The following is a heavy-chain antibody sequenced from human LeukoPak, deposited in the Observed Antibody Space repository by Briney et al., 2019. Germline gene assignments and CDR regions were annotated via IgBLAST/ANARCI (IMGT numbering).Heavy chain of an antibody. J-gene: IGHJ5*02. CDR3: ARVTVYGDYEGPHNWFDP. Sequence: PGGSLRLSCAASGFTFDDYAMHWVRQAPGKGLEWVSGISWNSGSIGYADSVKGRFTISRDNAKNSLYLQMNSLRAEDTAVYYCARVTVYGDYEGPHNWFDPWGQGTLVTVSS. D-gene: IGHD4-17*01. V-gene: IGHV3-9*01. CDR1: GFTFDDYA. CDR2: ISWNSGSI.